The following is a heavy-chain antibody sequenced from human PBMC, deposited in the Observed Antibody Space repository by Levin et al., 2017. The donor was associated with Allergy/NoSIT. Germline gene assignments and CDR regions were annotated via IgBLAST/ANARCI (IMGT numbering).Heavy chain of an antibody. D-gene: IGHD4-17*01. J-gene: IGHJ4*02. Sequence: GESLKISCAASGFTVSSNYMSWVRQAPGKGLEWVSVIYSGGSTYYADSVKGRFTIPRDNSKNTLYLQMNSLRAEDTAVYYCARGHYGPYYFDYWGQGTLVTVSS. V-gene: IGHV3-53*01. CDR3: ARGHYGPYYFDY. CDR2: IYSGGST. CDR1: GFTVSSNY.